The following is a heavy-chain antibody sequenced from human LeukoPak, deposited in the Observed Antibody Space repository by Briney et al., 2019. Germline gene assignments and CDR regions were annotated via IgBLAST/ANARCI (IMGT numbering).Heavy chain of an antibody. D-gene: IGHD6-6*01. Sequence: PGGSLRLSCSASGFTFSTYWMVWVRQAPGKGLLWVSHIDSDGSRTGYADPVKGRFTMSRDNAKNTLYLQMNSLRAEDTAVYFCAGAAYSSSPDYWGQGTLVTVSS. V-gene: IGHV3-74*01. CDR3: AGAAYSSSPDY. CDR2: IDSDGSRT. J-gene: IGHJ4*02. CDR1: GFTFSTYW.